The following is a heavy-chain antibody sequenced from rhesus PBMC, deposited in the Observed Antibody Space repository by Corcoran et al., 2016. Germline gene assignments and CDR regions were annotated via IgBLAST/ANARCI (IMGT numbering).Heavy chain of an antibody. D-gene: IGHD6-43*01. V-gene: IGHV2-95*01. Sequence: QVTLKESGPALVKPTQTLTLTCPFSGFSISTTGTAVGWIRQPPGKAQEWLASIYWHDSKDYSTSLKSRLTISKDTSKNQVVLTMTNMDPVDTATYYCARVRGGSSSYFPWGQGVLVTVSS. CDR2: IYWHDSK. J-gene: IGHJ4*01. CDR1: GFSISTTGTA. CDR3: ARVRGGSSSYFP.